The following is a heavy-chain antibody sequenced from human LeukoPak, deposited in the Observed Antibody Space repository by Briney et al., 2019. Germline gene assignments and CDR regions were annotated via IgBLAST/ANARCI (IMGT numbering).Heavy chain of an antibody. CDR2: INPNSGGT. CDR1: GYTFTGYY. V-gene: IGHV1-2*02. Sequence: ASVKVSCKASGYTFTGYYMHWVRQAPGQGLEWMGWINPNSGGTNYAQKFQGRVTMTRDTSISTVYMELSGLRSDDTAVYYCARVPHYYDSSGYFPKRGYYFDYWGQGTLVTVSS. J-gene: IGHJ4*02. D-gene: IGHD3-22*01. CDR3: ARVPHYYDSSGYFPKRGYYFDY.